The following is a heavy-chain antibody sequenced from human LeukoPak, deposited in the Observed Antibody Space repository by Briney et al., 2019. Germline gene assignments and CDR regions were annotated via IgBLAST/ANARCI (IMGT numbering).Heavy chain of an antibody. CDR3: SHDRGVDYCSGGSCSHYYYYMDV. V-gene: IGHV1-2*02. D-gene: IGHD2-15*01. J-gene: IGHJ6*03. Sequence: ASVKVSCKASGYTFTGYYMHWVRQAPGQGLEWMGWINPNSGGTNYAQKFQGRVTITRDTSISTAYMELSRLRSDDTAVYYCSHDRGVDYCSGGSCSHYYYYMDVWGKGTRSTSP. CDR1: GYTFTGYY. CDR2: INPNSGGT.